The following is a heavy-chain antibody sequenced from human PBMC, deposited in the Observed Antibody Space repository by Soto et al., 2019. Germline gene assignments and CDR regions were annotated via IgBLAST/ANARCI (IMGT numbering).Heavy chain of an antibody. Sequence: QVQLVQSGNEVKKPGASVNVSCKASGGTFSRSGFHWVRQAPGQGLEWMGMIVPSVDTTNYEQKFQARVTISADQFTSTGYMELRSLRAEDTAVYYCARCPQPPDTADPSAVDDWGQGTRVIVSS. CDR3: ARCPQPPDTADPSAVDD. D-gene: IGHD5-18*01. V-gene: IGHV1-69*18. J-gene: IGHJ6*02. CDR1: GGTFSRSG. CDR2: IVPSVDTT.